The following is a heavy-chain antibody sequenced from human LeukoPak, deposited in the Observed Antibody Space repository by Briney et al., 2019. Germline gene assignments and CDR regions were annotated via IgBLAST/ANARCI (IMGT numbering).Heavy chain of an antibody. V-gene: IGHV4-4*07. CDR2: IYTSGST. CDR1: GGSISSYY. J-gene: IGHJ5*02. D-gene: IGHD3-3*01. CDR3: ARESTIFGVVIISWFDP. Sequence: PSETLSLTCTVSGGSISSYYWSWIRQPAGKGLEWIGRIYTSGSTNYNPSLKSRVTMSVDTSKNQFSLKLSSVTAADTAVYYCARESTIFGVVIISWFDPWGQGTLVTVSS.